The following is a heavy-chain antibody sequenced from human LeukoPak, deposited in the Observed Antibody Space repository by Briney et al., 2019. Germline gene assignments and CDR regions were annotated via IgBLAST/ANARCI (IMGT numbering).Heavy chain of an antibody. CDR2: ISYGGSNK. V-gene: IGHV3-30*18. D-gene: IGHD6-19*01. CDR1: GFTFSNYG. CDR3: AKEISGWHYFDY. J-gene: IGHJ4*02. Sequence: PGGSLRLSCAASGFTFSNYGMHWVRQAPGKGLEWVAVISYGGSNKYYADSVKGRFTISRDNSKNTLYLQMDSLRVEDTAVYYCAKEISGWHYFDYWGQGALVTVSS.